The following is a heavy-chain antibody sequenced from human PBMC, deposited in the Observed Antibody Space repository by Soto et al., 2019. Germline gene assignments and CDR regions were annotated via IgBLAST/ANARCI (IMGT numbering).Heavy chain of an antibody. V-gene: IGHV2-5*02. CDR3: AHIKGRSGYYSRNFDY. CDR1: GFSLSTSGVG. CDR2: IYWDDDK. D-gene: IGHD3-22*01. J-gene: IGHJ4*02. Sequence: QITLKESGPTLVKPTQTLTLTCTFSGFSLSTSGVGVGWIRQPPGKALEWLALIYWDDDKRYSPSLKSRLTIPNDTSKNQVVRTMTNLDPVDTATYYCAHIKGRSGYYSRNFDYWGQGTLVTVSS.